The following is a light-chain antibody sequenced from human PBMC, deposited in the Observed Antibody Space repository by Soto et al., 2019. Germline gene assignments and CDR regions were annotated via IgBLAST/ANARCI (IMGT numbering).Light chain of an antibody. CDR1: QSISSY. CDR2: DAS. Sequence: EIVLTQSPATLSLSPGERATLSCRASQSISSYLAWYQQKPDQAPRLLIYDASIRATGIPAMFSGSGSGTDFTLTISSLEPEDFAVYYCHQRSTWPFTFGPGTKVDIK. CDR3: HQRSTWPFT. J-gene: IGKJ3*01. V-gene: IGKV3-11*01.